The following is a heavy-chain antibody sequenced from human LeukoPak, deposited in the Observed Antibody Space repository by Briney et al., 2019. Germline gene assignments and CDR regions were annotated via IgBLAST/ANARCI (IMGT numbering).Heavy chain of an antibody. V-gene: IGHV3-66*04. CDR2: IYSGGST. D-gene: IGHD5-18*01. CDR1: GFTVSSNY. CDR3: ASQKYSYGLGAFDI. J-gene: IGHJ3*02. Sequence: GGSLRLSCAASGFTVSSNYMSWVRQAPGKGLEWVSVIYSGGSTYYADSVKGRFTISRDNSKNTLYLQMNSLRAEDTAVYYCASQKYSYGLGAFDIWGQGTMVTVSS.